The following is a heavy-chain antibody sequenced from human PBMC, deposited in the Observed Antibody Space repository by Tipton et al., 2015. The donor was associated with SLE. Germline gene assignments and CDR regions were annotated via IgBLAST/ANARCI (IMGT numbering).Heavy chain of an antibody. CDR1: GFTFDDYA. CDR2: ISPSGATI. CDR3: AKVRHGDYGNYFDS. V-gene: IGHV3-23*01. J-gene: IGHJ4*02. Sequence: SLRLSCAASGFTFDDYAMQWIRQAPGKGLEWVSGISPSGATISYADSVKGRFTISRDISRSTVFLQMNSLRVEDTAVYYCAKVRHGDYGNYFDSWGQGTLVTVSS. D-gene: IGHD4-17*01.